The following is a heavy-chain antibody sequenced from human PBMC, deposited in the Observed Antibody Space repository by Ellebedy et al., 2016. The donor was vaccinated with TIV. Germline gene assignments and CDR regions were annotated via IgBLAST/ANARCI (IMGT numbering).Heavy chain of an antibody. J-gene: IGHJ4*02. V-gene: IGHV4-4*02. D-gene: IGHD1-1*01. Sequence: MPSETLSLTCAVSGVSISSSNWWNWVRQPPGKGLAWLGEIHHSGNTNYNSSLNSRVTISVDKSKNQFSLKMISVAAADTAVYYGARGFVAAGRPFDYWGQGTLVTVSS. CDR1: GVSISSSNW. CDR3: ARGFVAAGRPFDY. CDR2: IHHSGNT.